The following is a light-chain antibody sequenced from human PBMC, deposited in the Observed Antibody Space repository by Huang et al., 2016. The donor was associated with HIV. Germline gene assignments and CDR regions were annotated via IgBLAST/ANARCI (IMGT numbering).Light chain of an antibody. CDR1: QNVRSN. V-gene: IGKV3D-15*01. CDR3: QQYDNWPPGLT. Sequence: EIVMTQSPATLSVSPGGGATLSCRASQNVRSNLAWYQQTPGQAPRLLIYDTSTRASGVPARFSGSGSGTEVTLTISGLQSEDFAVYYCQQYDNWPPGLTFGGGTKVEI. J-gene: IGKJ4*01. CDR2: DTS.